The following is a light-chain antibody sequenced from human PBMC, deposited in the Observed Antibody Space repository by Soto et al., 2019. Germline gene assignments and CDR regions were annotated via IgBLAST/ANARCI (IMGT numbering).Light chain of an antibody. J-gene: IGKJ2*01. CDR1: QSVSSY. Sequence: EIVLTQSPATLSLSPGERATLSCRASQSVSSYLAWYQQKPGQAPRLLIYDASNRATGIPDRFSGSESGTDFTLTISSLEPEDFAVYYCQQRSNWPPTFGQGTKLEIK. V-gene: IGKV3-11*01. CDR2: DAS. CDR3: QQRSNWPPT.